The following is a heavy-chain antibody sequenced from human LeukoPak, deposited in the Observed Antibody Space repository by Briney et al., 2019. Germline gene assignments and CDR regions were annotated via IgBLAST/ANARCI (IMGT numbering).Heavy chain of an antibody. Sequence: PGGSLRLSCAASGFTFSSYAMSWVRQAPGKGLEWVSAISGSGGCTYYADSVKGRFTISRDNSRNTLYLQVNSLRAEDTAVYYCAKQAGGVVFNWFDPWGQGNLVTVSS. CDR2: ISGSGGCT. CDR1: GFTFSSYA. D-gene: IGHD2-15*01. J-gene: IGHJ5*02. CDR3: AKQAGGVVFNWFDP. V-gene: IGHV3-23*01.